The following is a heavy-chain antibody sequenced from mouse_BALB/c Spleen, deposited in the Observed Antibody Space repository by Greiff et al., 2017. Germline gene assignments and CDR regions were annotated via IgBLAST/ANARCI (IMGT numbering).Heavy chain of an antibody. CDR1: GFNIKDTY. CDR2: IDPANGNT. V-gene: IGHV14-3*02. J-gene: IGHJ1*01. Sequence: EVKLQESGAELVKPGASVKLSCTASGFNIKDTYMHWVKQRPEQGLEWIGRIDPANGNTKYDPKFQGKATITADTSSNTAYLQLSSLTSEDTAVYYCARIKEYDGYFDVWGAGTTVTVSS. D-gene: IGHD2-14*01. CDR3: ARIKEYDGYFDV.